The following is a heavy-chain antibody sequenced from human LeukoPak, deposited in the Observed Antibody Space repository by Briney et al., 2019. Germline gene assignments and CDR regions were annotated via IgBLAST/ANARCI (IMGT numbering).Heavy chain of an antibody. CDR1: GGSISSYY. CDR2: IYYSGST. V-gene: IGHV4-59*01. Sequence: SETLSLTCTVSGGSISSYYWSWIRQPPGKGLEWIGYIYYSGSTNHNPSLKSRVTISVDTSKNQFSLKLSSVTAADTAVYYCARDTASGSYGYWGQGTLVTVSS. D-gene: IGHD1-26*01. CDR3: ARDTASGSYGY. J-gene: IGHJ4*02.